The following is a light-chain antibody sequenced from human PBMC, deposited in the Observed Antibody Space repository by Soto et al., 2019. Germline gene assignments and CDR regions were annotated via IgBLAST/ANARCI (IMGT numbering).Light chain of an antibody. Sequence: EIVLTQSPGTLSLSPGERATLSCRASQSVRSNFLAWYQEKPGQAPRLLIYGASSRATGIPDRFSGSGSGTDFTLTISRLEPEDFAVYYCQQYESPPFTFGPGTKVDIK. CDR2: GAS. CDR1: QSVRSNF. J-gene: IGKJ3*01. CDR3: QQYESPPFT. V-gene: IGKV3-20*01.